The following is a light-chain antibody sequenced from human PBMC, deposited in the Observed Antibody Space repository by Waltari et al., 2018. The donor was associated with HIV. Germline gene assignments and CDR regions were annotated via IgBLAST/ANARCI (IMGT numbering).Light chain of an antibody. Sequence: EIVLTQSPATLSLSPGDRATLSCMDSQSVSSYLAWYQQKPGQAPRLLIYDASTRATGIPARFSGSGSGTDFTLTISSLEPEDFAVYYCQQRSNWPPLTFGGGTKVEIK. J-gene: IGKJ4*01. CDR1: QSVSSY. CDR3: QQRSNWPPLT. V-gene: IGKV3-11*01. CDR2: DAS.